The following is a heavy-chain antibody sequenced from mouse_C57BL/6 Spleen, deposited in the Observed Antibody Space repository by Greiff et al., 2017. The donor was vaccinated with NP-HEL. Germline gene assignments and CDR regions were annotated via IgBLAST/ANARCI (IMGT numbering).Heavy chain of an antibody. Sequence: DVKLVESGGGLVKPGGSLKLSCAASGFTFSSYTMSWVRQTPEKRLEWVATISGGGGNTYYPDSVKGRFTISRDNAKNTLYLQMSSLRSEDTALYYCARAYYSNFFDVWGTGTTVTVSS. CDR2: ISGGGGNT. J-gene: IGHJ1*03. CDR1: GFTFSSYT. D-gene: IGHD2-5*01. CDR3: ARAYYSNFFDV. V-gene: IGHV5-9*01.